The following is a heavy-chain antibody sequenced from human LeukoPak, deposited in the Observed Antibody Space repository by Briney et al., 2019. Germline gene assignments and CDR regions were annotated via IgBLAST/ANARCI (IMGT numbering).Heavy chain of an antibody. CDR2: IKPDGNEQ. Sequence: GGSLRLSCAASGFTSSSYWMTWVRQAPGKGLEWVANIKPDGNEQHYVDSVKGRFTISRDNAKSSLYLQVDSLRAEDTAVYYCASIYGDYWGQGTLVTVSS. CDR3: ASIYGDY. J-gene: IGHJ4*02. V-gene: IGHV3-7*05. CDR1: GFTSSSYW. D-gene: IGHD2-2*02.